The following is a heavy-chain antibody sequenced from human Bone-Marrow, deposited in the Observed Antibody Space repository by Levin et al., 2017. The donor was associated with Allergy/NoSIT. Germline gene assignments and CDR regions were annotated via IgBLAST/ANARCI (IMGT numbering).Heavy chain of an antibody. CDR3: ARNKDGGYNYDY. V-gene: IGHV3-53*01. D-gene: IGHD1-1*01. J-gene: IGHJ4*02. Sequence: GESLKISCAASGFTVSSNYMSWVRQAPGKGLEWVSVIYSGGSTYYADSVKGRFTLSRDNSKNTLYLQMNSLRAEDTAVYYCARNKDGGYNYDYWGQGTLVTVSS. CDR1: GFTVSSNY. CDR2: IYSGGST.